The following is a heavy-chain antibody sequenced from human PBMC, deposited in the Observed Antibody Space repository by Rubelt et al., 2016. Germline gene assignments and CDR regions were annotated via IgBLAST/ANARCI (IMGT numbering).Heavy chain of an antibody. CDR3: ARFALPAVTTAYYYYALDV. V-gene: IGHV1-18*01. D-gene: IGHD4-17*01. CDR1: GYTFTSYG. CDR2: ISAYNGNT. Sequence: QVQLVQSGAEVKKPGASVKVSCKASGYTFTSYGISWVRQAPGQGLEWMGWISAYNGNTNYAQKLQGRVTITRDTSASTAYMELSSLRSEDSAVYYCARFALPAVTTAYYYYALDVWGQGTTVTVSS. J-gene: IGHJ6*02.